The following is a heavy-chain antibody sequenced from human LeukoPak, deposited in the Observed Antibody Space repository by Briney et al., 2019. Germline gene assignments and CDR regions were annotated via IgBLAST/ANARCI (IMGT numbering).Heavy chain of an antibody. CDR1: GFTFSNYW. CDR3: ARGCCSGGSCYKGGAFDI. D-gene: IGHD2-15*01. V-gene: IGHV3-20*04. CDR2: INWNGGRT. Sequence: GGSLRLSCAASGFTFSNYWMPWVRQDPGKGLEWVSGINWNGGRTVYADSVKGRFTISRDNAKNSLYLQMNSLRAEDTAFYYCARGCCSGGSCYKGGAFDIWGQGTMVTVSS. J-gene: IGHJ3*02.